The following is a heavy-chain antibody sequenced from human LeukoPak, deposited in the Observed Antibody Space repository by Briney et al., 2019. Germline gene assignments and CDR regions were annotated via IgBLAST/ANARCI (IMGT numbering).Heavy chain of an antibody. V-gene: IGHV4-59*12. Sequence: SETLSLTCTVSGGSISSYYWSWIRQPPGKGLEWIGYIYYSGSTNYNPSLKSRVTISVDTSKNQFSLKLSSVTAADTAVYYCARVICGGGSCYSDNWFDPWGQGTLVTVSS. J-gene: IGHJ5*02. CDR2: IYYSGST. D-gene: IGHD2-15*01. CDR3: ARVICGGGSCYSDNWFDP. CDR1: GGSISSYY.